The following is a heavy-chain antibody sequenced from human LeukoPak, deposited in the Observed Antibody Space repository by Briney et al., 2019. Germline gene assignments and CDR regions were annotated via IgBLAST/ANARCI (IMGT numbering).Heavy chain of an antibody. CDR1: GIRFTTYW. CDR2: DYHGSSNT. Sequence: GAALETSMECFGIRFTTYWNGWVRPVPGEGLELVSIDYHGSSNTHYSPSFPGQVTISDDKSNSIVYLQWRSLKASDTASYYCVCRMDYNTWTAPWGQGSL. CDR3: VCRMDYNTWTAP. D-gene: IGHD3/OR15-3a*01. J-gene: IGHJ4*02. V-gene: IGHV5-51*01.